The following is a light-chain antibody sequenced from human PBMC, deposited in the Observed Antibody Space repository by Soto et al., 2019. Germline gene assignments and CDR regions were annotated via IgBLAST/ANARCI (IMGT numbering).Light chain of an antibody. CDR2: DVD. V-gene: IGLV2-14*01. J-gene: IGLJ2*01. Sequence: QSALTQPASVSGSPGQSITISCTGTSSDVGGYNYVSWYQQHPGKAPKLMIYDVDSRPSGVSNRFSGSKSGNTASLTISGFQAEDEADYYCSSYTSSSTLVFGGGTKLTVL. CDR1: SSDVGGYNY. CDR3: SSYTSSSTLV.